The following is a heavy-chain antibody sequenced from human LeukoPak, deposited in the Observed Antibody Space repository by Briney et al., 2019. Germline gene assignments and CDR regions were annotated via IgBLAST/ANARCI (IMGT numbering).Heavy chain of an antibody. Sequence: ASVKVSCKASGYTFTNYGITWVRQAPGQGLEWMGWISPYNGNKNYPRKLQGRVTMTTDTSTSTAYMELRSLRSDDTALYYCATEGGWQPTDYGDHVYWGQGTLVTVSS. CDR1: GYTFTNYG. CDR3: ATEGGWQPTDYGDHVY. CDR2: ISPYNGNK. D-gene: IGHD4-17*01. V-gene: IGHV1-18*01. J-gene: IGHJ4*02.